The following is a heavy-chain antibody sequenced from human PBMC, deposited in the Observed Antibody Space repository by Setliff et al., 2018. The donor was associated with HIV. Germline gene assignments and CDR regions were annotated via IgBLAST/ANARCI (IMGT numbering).Heavy chain of an antibody. V-gene: IGHV4-38-2*02. D-gene: IGHD6-13*01. CDR1: GYSISSGYY. J-gene: IGHJ4*02. CDR2: INHSGST. Sequence: PSETLSLTCAVSGYSISSGYYWGWIRQPPGKGLEWIGGINHSGSTNYNPSLKSRVTISVDTSENQFSLKLSSVTAADTAVYYCARDGYSSSWYVISGSFDYWGQGILVTVSS. CDR3: ARDGYSSSWYVISGSFDY.